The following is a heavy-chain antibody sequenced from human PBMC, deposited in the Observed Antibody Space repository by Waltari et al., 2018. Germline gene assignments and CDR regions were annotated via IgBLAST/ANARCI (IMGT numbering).Heavy chain of an antibody. D-gene: IGHD3-3*01. CDR2: IKEDGSDK. V-gene: IGHV3-7*01. J-gene: IGHJ4*02. CDR1: GFTFNNHW. CDR3: ARDAMRDGDFDY. Sequence: EVRLVEFGGGLVQPGGSLRLSCEASGFTFNNHWMAWVRQVPGKGREWVGNIKEDGSDKHYMESVKGRFTISRDNAKNSLYLQMNSLRAEDTAVYYCARDAMRDGDFDYWGQGALVTVSS.